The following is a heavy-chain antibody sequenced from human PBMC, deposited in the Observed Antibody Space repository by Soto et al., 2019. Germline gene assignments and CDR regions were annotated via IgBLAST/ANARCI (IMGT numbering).Heavy chain of an antibody. CDR2: INSDGSST. CDR3: GRGASGSYRLDY. J-gene: IGHJ4*02. CDR1: GFTFSSYW. D-gene: IGHD3-10*01. V-gene: IGHV3-74*01. Sequence: EVQLVESGGGLVQPGGSLRLSCEASGFTFSSYWMHWVRQAPGKGLVWVSRINSDGSSTNYADSVKGQFTISRDNAKNTLYLQMNSLRAEDTAVYYCGRGASGSYRLDYWGQGTLVTVSS.